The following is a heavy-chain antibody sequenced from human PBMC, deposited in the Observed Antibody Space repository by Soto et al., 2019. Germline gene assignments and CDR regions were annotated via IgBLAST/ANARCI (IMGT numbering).Heavy chain of an antibody. V-gene: IGHV3-23*01. D-gene: IGHD2-8*01. J-gene: IGHJ4*02. Sequence: PGGSLSLSCAASGFTFSSYAMSWVRQAPGKGLEWVSAISGSGGSTYYADSVKGRFTISRDNSKNTLYLQMNSLRAEDTAVYYCAKVRLYCTNGVCYTRNNFDYWGQGTLVTVSS. CDR2: ISGSGGST. CDR1: GFTFSSYA. CDR3: AKVRLYCTNGVCYTRNNFDY.